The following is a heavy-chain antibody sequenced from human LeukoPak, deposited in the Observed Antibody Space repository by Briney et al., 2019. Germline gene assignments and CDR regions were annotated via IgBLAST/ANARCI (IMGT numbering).Heavy chain of an antibody. CDR3: AKPSGSGVDY. Sequence: GGSLRLSCGASGFIFDTYDMHWVRQAPGKGLEWVAFIRSDGYHTYYADSVKGRFTITRDNSKNTLYLQMNSLRLEDMAVYYCAKPSGSGVDYWGRGTRVTVSS. V-gene: IGHV3-30*02. CDR2: IRSDGYHT. D-gene: IGHD1-26*01. CDR1: GFIFDTYD. J-gene: IGHJ4*02.